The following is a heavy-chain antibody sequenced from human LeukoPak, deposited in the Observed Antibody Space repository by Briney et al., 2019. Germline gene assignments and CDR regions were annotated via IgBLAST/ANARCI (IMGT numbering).Heavy chain of an antibody. J-gene: IGHJ4*02. Sequence: EWIGRIYSSGTTNYTPSLKSRVTMSVDTSKNQFSLKLSSVTAADTAVYYCAGQRYYFDYWGQGNLVTVSS. CDR2: IYSSGTT. CDR3: AGQRYYFDY. V-gene: IGHV4-4*07.